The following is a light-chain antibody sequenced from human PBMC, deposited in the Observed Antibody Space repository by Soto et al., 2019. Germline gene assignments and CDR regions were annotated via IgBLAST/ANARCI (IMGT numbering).Light chain of an antibody. V-gene: IGKV3D-15*01. J-gene: IGKJ5*01. CDR2: GAS. CDR3: QQYNNWPAIT. Sequence: EIVLTQSPGTLSLPPVERATLSCMASQSVSSNLAWYQQKPGQAPRLLIYGASTRATGIPARFSGSGSGTEFTLTISSLQSEDFTVYYCQQYNNWPAITFGQGTRLEIK. CDR1: QSVSSN.